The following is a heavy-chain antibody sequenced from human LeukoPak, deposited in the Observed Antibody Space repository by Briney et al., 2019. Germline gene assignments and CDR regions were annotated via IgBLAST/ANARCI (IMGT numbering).Heavy chain of an antibody. CDR1: GFTFSSYS. J-gene: IGHJ4*02. V-gene: IGHV3-48*04. Sequence: GGSLRLSCAASGFTFSSYSMNWVRQAPGKGLEWVSFISSSSSTIYYADSVKGRFTISRDNAKNSLYLQMNGLRAEDTAVYYCARDRGGSYYAIDYWGQGTLVTVSS. D-gene: IGHD1-26*01. CDR3: ARDRGGSYYAIDY. CDR2: ISSSSSTI.